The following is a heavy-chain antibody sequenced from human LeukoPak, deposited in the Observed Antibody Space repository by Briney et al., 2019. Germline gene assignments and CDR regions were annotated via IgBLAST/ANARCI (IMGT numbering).Heavy chain of an antibody. Sequence: QTGGSLRLSCAASGFSFSSYWMSWVRQGPGKGLEWVANIKEDGSERYYADSVKGRFTISRDNAKNSLYLQMNSLRAEDTAVYYCARDDLCFDYWGQGTLVTVSS. CDR2: IKEDGSER. CDR1: GFSFSSYW. CDR3: ARDDLCFDY. V-gene: IGHV3-7*01. J-gene: IGHJ4*02.